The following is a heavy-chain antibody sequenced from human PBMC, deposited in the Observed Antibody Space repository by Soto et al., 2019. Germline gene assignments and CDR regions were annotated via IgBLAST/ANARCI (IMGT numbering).Heavy chain of an antibody. CDR2: ISRDGSDK. J-gene: IGHJ6*02. V-gene: IGHV3-30*18. Sequence: PGGSLRLSCAASGITFSNYGMHWVRQAPGKGLEWVATISRDGSDKYYADSVKGRFTISRDNSKNTLYLQMNSLRAEDTAVFYCANSYYYGMDVWGQGTTVTVSS. CDR1: GITFSNYG. CDR3: ANSYYYGMDV.